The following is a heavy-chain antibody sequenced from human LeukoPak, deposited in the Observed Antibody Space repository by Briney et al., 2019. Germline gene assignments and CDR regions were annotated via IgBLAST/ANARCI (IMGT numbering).Heavy chain of an antibody. D-gene: IGHD6-13*01. CDR1: GFTFSSYA. CDR3: AKVLGIAAAGTVDY. V-gene: IGHV3-23*01. Sequence: EGSLRLSCAASGFTFSSYAMSWVRQAPGKGLEWVSAISGSGGSTYYADSVKGRFTISRDNSTNTLYLQMNSLRAEDTAVYYCAKVLGIAAAGTVDYWGQGTLVTVSS. J-gene: IGHJ4*02. CDR2: ISGSGGST.